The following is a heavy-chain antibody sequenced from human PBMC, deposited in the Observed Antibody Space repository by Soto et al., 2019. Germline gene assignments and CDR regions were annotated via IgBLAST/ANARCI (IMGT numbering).Heavy chain of an antibody. Sequence: QVQLVQSGAEVKKPGASVKVSCKASGYTFTSYGISWVRQAPGQGLEWMGWISAYNGNTNYAQKLQGRVTMTTDTSTSTDYMELRRLRADDTAVYYCARGRLAYYDSSGYYTRDNWFDPWGHGTLVTVSS. CDR2: ISAYNGNT. CDR1: GYTFTSYG. D-gene: IGHD3-22*01. J-gene: IGHJ5*02. CDR3: ARGRLAYYDSSGYYTRDNWFDP. V-gene: IGHV1-18*04.